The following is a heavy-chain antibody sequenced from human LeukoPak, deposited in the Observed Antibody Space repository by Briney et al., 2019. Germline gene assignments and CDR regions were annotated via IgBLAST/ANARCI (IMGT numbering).Heavy chain of an antibody. D-gene: IGHD3-16*01. Sequence: GGSLRLSCAASGFTFDDYAMHWLRQAPGKGREWVSLISWDGGSTYYADSVKGRFTISRDNSKNSLYLQMNSLRAEDTALYYCAATYYDYVWGSLDYWGQGTLVTVSS. V-gene: IGHV3-43D*04. CDR1: GFTFDDYA. J-gene: IGHJ4*02. CDR3: AATYYDYVWGSLDY. CDR2: ISWDGGST.